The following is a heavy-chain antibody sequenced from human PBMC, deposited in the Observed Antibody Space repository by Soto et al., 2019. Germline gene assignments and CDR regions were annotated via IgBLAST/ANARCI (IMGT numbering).Heavy chain of an antibody. CDR3: AREAGGSSSLYYYYYGMDV. Sequence: ASVKVSCKASGYTFTSYAMHWVRQAPGQRLEWMGWINAGNGNTKYSQKFQGRVTITRDTSASTAYMELSSLRSEDTAVYYCAREAGGSSSLYYYYYGMDVWGQGTTVTVSS. J-gene: IGHJ6*02. D-gene: IGHD6-6*01. CDR2: INAGNGNT. CDR1: GYTFTSYA. V-gene: IGHV1-3*01.